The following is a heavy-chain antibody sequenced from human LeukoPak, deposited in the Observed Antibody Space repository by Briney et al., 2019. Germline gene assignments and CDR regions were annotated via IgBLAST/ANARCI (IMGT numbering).Heavy chain of an antibody. J-gene: IGHJ4*02. CDR1: GYTFTSYY. CDR2: INPSGGST. CDR3: AREGGPATIFGVVMTPFDY. V-gene: IGHV1-46*01. D-gene: IGHD3-3*01. Sequence: GASVKVPCKASGYTFTSYYMHWVRQAPGQGLEWMGIINPSGGSTSYAQKFQGRVTMTRDMSTSTVYMELSSLRSEDTAVYYCAREGGPATIFGVVMTPFDYWGQGTLVTVSS.